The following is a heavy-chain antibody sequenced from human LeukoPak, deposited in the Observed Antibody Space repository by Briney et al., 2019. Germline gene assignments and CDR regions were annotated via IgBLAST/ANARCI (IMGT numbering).Heavy chain of an antibody. V-gene: IGHV1-69*05. CDR2: IIPIFGTA. Sequence: SVKVSCKASGGTFSSYAISWVRQAPGQGLEWMGRIIPIFGTANYAQKFQGRVTITTDESTSTAYMELSSLRAEDTAVYYCASTDMVMGYYFDYWGQGTLVTVSS. J-gene: IGHJ4*02. D-gene: IGHD5-12*01. CDR1: GGTFSSYA. CDR3: ASTDMVMGYYFDY.